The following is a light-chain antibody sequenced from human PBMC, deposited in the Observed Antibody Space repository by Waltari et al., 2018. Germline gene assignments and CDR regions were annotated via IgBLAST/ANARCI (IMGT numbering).Light chain of an antibody. CDR2: AAS. CDR1: QGISSW. Sequence: DIQMTQSPSSVSASVGARVTIPCRASQGISSWLAWYQQRPGKAPKLLIYAASSLHSGVPSRFSGSGSGTDFTLTITSLQPEDFAIYYCQQADSFPYTFGQGTKLEIK. CDR3: QQADSFPYT. J-gene: IGKJ2*01. V-gene: IGKV1-12*01.